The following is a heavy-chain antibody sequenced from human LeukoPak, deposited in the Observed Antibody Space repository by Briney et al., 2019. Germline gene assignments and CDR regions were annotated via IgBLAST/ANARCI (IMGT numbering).Heavy chain of an antibody. D-gene: IGHD4-17*01. J-gene: IGHJ6*02. CDR2: ISYDGSNK. Sequence: PGGSLRLSCAASGFTFSSYAMHWVRQAPGKGLEWVAVISYDGSNKYYADSVKGRFTISRDNSKNTLYLQMNSLRAEDTAVYYCARVRSTVTSIAYYGMDVWGQGTTVTVSS. CDR3: ARVRSTVTSIAYYGMDV. CDR1: GFTFSSYA. V-gene: IGHV3-30-3*01.